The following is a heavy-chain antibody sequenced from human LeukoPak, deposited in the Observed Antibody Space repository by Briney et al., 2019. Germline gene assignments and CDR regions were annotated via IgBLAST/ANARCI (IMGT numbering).Heavy chain of an antibody. CDR2: IYSGGST. CDR1: GFTVSSNY. D-gene: IGHD3-22*01. J-gene: IGHJ4*02. CDR3: AKGIYYDSSSNFDY. V-gene: IGHV3-53*04. Sequence: PGGSLRLSCAASGFTVSSNYMSWVRQAPGKGLEWVSVIYSGGSTYYADSVKGRFTISRHNSKNTLYLQMNSLRAEDTAVYYCAKGIYYDSSSNFDYWGQGTLVTVSS.